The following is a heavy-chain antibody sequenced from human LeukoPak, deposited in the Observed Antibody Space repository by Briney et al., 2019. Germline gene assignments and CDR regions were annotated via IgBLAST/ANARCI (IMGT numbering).Heavy chain of an antibody. Sequence: GGSLRLSCAASGFTFSGYSMNWVCQAPGKGLEWVSSISSSSSYIYYADSVKGRFTISRDNAKNSLYLQMNSLRAEDTAVYYCAREEERWLQLGPQDYWGQGTLVTVSS. V-gene: IGHV3-21*01. CDR1: GFTFSGYS. CDR3: AREEERWLQLGPQDY. J-gene: IGHJ4*02. CDR2: ISSSSSYI. D-gene: IGHD5-24*01.